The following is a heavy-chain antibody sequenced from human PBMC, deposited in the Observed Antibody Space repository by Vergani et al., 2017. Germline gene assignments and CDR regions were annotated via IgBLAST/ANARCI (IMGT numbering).Heavy chain of an antibody. CDR3: ARMSRGSAPYLHY. D-gene: IGHD1-1*01. V-gene: IGHV3-7*01. CDR2: IKRDGTET. Sequence: HLEESGGGLVQPGGSLRLSCAASGFTFGDYYMAWIRRAPGKGLDWVASIKRDGTETFYVDSVKGRFPISRDNAKTTLYLQMNSLRDEDRGVYYCARMSRGSAPYLHYWGQGTLVTVAS. CDR1: GFTFGDYY. J-gene: IGHJ1*01.